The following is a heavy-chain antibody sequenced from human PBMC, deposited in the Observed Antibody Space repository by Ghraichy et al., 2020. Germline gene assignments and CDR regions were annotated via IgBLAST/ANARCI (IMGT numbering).Heavy chain of an antibody. CDR3: ARNRAYSSGWWNYFDY. CDR1: GFTVSSNY. Sequence: GGSLRLSCAASGFTVSSNYMSWVRQAPGKGLEWVSVIYSGGSTYYADSVKGRFTISRDNSKNTLYLQMNSLRAEDTAVYYCARNRAYSSGWWNYFDYWGQGTLVTVSS. J-gene: IGHJ4*02. D-gene: IGHD6-19*01. V-gene: IGHV3-53*01. CDR2: IYSGGST.